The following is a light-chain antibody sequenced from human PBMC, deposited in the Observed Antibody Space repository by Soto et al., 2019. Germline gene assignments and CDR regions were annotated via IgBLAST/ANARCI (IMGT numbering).Light chain of an antibody. J-gene: IGKJ5*01. Sequence: EIILTQSPDTLSLSPGERATLSCRASQTVSSNYLAWCQQGPGQAPRLLIYGASTRAAGIPDRFSGSGSGTDSTLTITRLEPEDSAVYFCQQYTGPPTTFGQGTRLEIK. V-gene: IGKV3-20*01. CDR3: QQYTGPPTT. CDR2: GAS. CDR1: QTVSSNY.